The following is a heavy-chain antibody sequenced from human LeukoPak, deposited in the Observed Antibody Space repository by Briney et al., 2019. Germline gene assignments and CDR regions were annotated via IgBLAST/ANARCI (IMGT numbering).Heavy chain of an antibody. Sequence: ASLKVSCKASGYTFTGYYFHWVRQAPGQGLEWLGWINPNSGGTNYAQKFQGRVTMTRDTSVSTAYMELSRLRSDDTAVYYCARDLSSGWSFDYWGQGTLVTVSS. J-gene: IGHJ4*02. CDR3: ARDLSSGWSFDY. CDR2: INPNSGGT. V-gene: IGHV1-2*02. CDR1: GYTFTGYY. D-gene: IGHD6-19*01.